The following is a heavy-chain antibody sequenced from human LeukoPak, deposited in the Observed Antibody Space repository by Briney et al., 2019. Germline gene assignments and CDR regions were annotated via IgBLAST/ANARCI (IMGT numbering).Heavy chain of an antibody. D-gene: IGHD1-26*01. Sequence: ASVKASCKASGYTFTSYYMHWVRQAPGQGLEWMGIINPSGGSTSYAQKFQGRVTMTRDTSTSTVYMELSSLRSEDTAVYYCARVRQWELPWFDPWGQGTLVTVSS. CDR3: ARVRQWELPWFDP. CDR1: GYTFTSYY. CDR2: INPSGGST. V-gene: IGHV1-46*01. J-gene: IGHJ5*02.